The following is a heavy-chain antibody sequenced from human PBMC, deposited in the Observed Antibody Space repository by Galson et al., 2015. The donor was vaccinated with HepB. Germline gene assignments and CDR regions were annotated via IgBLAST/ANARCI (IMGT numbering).Heavy chain of an antibody. CDR3: ARDGRERQPLPGY. Sequence: SLRLSCAASGFTFSTYAVHWVRQTPDKGLEWVAIISSDGSNKNYADSVKGRFTISRDNSKSTLYLQVSSLKTEDTAVYYCARDGRERQPLPGYWGQGTLVTVSS. D-gene: IGHD2-2*01. CDR2: ISSDGSNK. V-gene: IGHV3-30*04. CDR1: GFTFSTYA. J-gene: IGHJ4*02.